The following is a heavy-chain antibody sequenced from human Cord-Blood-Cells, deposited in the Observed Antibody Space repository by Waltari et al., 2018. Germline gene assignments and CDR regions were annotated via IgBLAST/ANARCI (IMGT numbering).Heavy chain of an antibody. D-gene: IGHD2-15*01. J-gene: IGHJ4*02. CDR3: ARVGDCSGGSCFDY. CDR2: IYHSGST. CDR1: GGSISRSNW. Sequence: QVQLQESGPGLVKPSGTLSLTCAVSGGSISRSNWWSWVRQPPGKGLEWIGEIYHSGSTNYTPSLKSRVTISVDKSKNQFSLKLSSVTAADTAVYYCARVGDCSGGSCFDYWGQGTLVTVSS. V-gene: IGHV4-4*02.